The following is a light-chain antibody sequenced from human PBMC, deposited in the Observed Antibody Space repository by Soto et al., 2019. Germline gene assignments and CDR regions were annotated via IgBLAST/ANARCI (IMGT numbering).Light chain of an antibody. J-gene: IGLJ2*01. CDR1: SSNIGSNY. Sequence: QSVLTQPPSASGAPGQRVTISCSGSSSNIGSNYVYWYQQLPGTAPKLLIYRIDQRRSGVPDRFSGSKSGTSVSLAISGLRSEGEANYYCAAWDDSLSGVLFGGGTKVTVL. V-gene: IGLV1-47*01. CDR2: RID. CDR3: AAWDDSLSGVL.